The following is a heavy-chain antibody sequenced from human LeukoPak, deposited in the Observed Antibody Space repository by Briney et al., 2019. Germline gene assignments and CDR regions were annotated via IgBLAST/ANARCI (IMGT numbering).Heavy chain of an antibody. CDR2: ISGSGGSA. V-gene: IGHV3-23*01. J-gene: IGHJ4*02. Sequence: GGSLRLSCAASGFTLSSYAMSWVRQAPGKGREWVSAISGSGGSAYYADSVKGRFTISRDNYKNTLYLEMNSRRAEDTAVYYCAKELVVVITGDFDYWGQGTLVTVSS. CDR3: AKELVVVITGDFDY. CDR1: GFTLSSYA. D-gene: IGHD3-22*01.